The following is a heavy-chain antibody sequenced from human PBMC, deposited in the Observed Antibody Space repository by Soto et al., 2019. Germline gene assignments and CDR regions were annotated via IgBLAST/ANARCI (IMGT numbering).Heavy chain of an antibody. J-gene: IGHJ5*02. Sequence: PETLYLACAVSGYSISRGLYGGWIRQPPGKGLEWIGTIYRGGITYYNPSLKSRVTISIDTSKNHFSLRLSSVTATDTAVYFCAIGNPDWFDPWGQGTLVTVSS. CDR1: GYSISRGLY. CDR2: IYRGGIT. D-gene: IGHD1-1*01. CDR3: AIGNPDWFDP. V-gene: IGHV4-38-2*01.